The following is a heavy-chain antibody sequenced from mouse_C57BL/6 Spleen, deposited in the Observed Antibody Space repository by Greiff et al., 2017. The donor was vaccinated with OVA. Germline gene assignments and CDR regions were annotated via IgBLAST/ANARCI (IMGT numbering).Heavy chain of an antibody. CDR2: LWRGGST. Sequence: VKLMESGPGLVQPSQSLSITCTVSGFSLTSYGVHWVRQSPGKGLEWLGVLWRGGSTDYNAAFMSRLSITKDNSKSQVFFKMNSLQADDTAIYYCAKNGDEDAMDYWGQGTSVTVSS. V-gene: IGHV2-5*01. J-gene: IGHJ4*01. CDR3: AKNGDEDAMDY. CDR1: GFSLTSYG. D-gene: IGHD3-3*01.